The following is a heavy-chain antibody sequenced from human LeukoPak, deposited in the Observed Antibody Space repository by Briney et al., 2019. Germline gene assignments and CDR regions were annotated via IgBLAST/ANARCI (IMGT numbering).Heavy chain of an antibody. CDR3: ARVAYYYDSSGYDRYFDY. V-gene: IGHV3-21*01. J-gene: IGHJ4*02. CDR2: ISSSSSYI. Sequence: GGSLRLSCAASGFTFSSYWMSWVRQAPGKGLEWVSSISSSSSYIYYADSVKGRFTISRDNAKNSLYLQMNSLRAEDTAVYYCARVAYYYDSSGYDRYFDYWGQGTLVTVSS. D-gene: IGHD3-22*01. CDR1: GFTFSSYW.